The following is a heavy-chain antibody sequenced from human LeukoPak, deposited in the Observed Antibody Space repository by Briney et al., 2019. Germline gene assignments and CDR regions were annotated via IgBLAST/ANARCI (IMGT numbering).Heavy chain of an antibody. Sequence: GSLRLSCAAAGVTVITNCMTWVRQAPGKGLEWVSTIYSGGTTYYADSVMGRFTISRHNSRNTLYLQMNSLKAGDTAVYYCARVDTVMAYYFDLWGQGTLVTVSS. J-gene: IGHJ4*02. CDR1: GVTVITNC. D-gene: IGHD5-18*01. CDR3: ARVDTVMAYYFDL. CDR2: IYSGGTT. V-gene: IGHV3-53*04.